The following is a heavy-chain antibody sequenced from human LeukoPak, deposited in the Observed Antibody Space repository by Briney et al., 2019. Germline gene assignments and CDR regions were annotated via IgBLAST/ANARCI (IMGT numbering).Heavy chain of an antibody. V-gene: IGHV1-2*02. Sequence: ASVKVSCKASGYTFTGYYMHWVRQAPGQGLEWMGWINPNSGGTNYAQKFQGRVTMTRDTSISTAYMELSRLRSDDTAVYYCARAYRNYGSGSSKSPFNYWGQGTLVTVSS. CDR3: ARAYRNYGSGSSKSPFNY. CDR1: GYTFTGYY. J-gene: IGHJ4*02. CDR2: INPNSGGT. D-gene: IGHD3-10*01.